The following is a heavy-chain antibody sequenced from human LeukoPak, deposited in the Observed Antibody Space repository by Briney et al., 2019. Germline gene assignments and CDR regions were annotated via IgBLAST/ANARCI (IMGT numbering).Heavy chain of an antibody. J-gene: IGHJ5*02. CDR3: AREGCSGGSCYSTDP. CDR2: ISSSSSYI. CDR1: GFTFSSYS. V-gene: IGHV3-21*01. Sequence: AGGSLRLSCAASGFTFSSYSMNWVRQAPGKGLEWVSSISSSSSYIYYADSVKGRFTISRDNAKNSLYLQMNSLRAEDTAVYCCAREGCSGGSCYSTDPWGQGTLVTVSS. D-gene: IGHD2-15*01.